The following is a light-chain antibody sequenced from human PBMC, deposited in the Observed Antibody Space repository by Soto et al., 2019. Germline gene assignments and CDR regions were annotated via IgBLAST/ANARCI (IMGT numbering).Light chain of an antibody. Sequence: QSVLTQPASVSGSPGQSITISCTGTISNVGGHGDVSWYQQHPGKAPKLMIYDVTYRPSGVSDRFSGSKSGNTASLTISGHQAEDADDYYCFSFTSHSSHDVFGTGTKVTVL. CDR1: ISNVGGHGD. J-gene: IGLJ1*01. CDR2: DVT. V-gene: IGLV2-14*03. CDR3: FSFTSHSSHDV.